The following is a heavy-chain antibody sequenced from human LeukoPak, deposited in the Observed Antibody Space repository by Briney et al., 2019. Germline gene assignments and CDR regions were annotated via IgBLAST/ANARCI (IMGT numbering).Heavy chain of an antibody. CDR1: GFSFSSYG. CDR3: AKGYDSSGYYLDY. J-gene: IGHJ4*02. CDR2: MRSDGSTK. V-gene: IGHV3-30*02. Sequence: PGGSLRLSCAASGFSFSSYGMHWVRQAPGKGLEWVAYMRSDGSTKYYADSVKGRFTISRDNSTKTLYLQMNSLRPEDTAGYYCAKGYDSSGYYLDYWGQGTLVTVSP. D-gene: IGHD3-22*01.